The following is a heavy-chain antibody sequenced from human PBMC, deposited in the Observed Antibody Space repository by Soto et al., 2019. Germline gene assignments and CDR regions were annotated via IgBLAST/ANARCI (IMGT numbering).Heavy chain of an antibody. D-gene: IGHD2-2*01. CDR2: ISGSGGST. CDR1: GFTFSSYA. CDR3: AKDEEDIVVVPAAMIYGMDV. J-gene: IGHJ6*02. Sequence: GGSLRLSCAASGFTFSSYAMSWVRQAPGKGLEWVSAISGSGGSTYYADSVKGRFTISRDNSKNTLYLQMNSLRAEDTAVYYCAKDEEDIVVVPAAMIYGMDVWGQGTTVTVSS. V-gene: IGHV3-23*01.